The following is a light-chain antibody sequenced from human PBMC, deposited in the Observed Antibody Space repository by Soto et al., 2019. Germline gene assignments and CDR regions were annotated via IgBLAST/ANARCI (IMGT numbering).Light chain of an antibody. CDR1: QSLVFSDGNTY. CDR2: MVS. Sequence: DVVMTQSPLSLPVTLGQPVSFSCRSSQSLVFSDGNTYLTWFHQRPGQCPRSLIYMVSNRDSGVPDRFSGSGAGTDFTLKISRVEAEDVGVYYCMQAVHCPWTFGQGTKVEIK. CDR3: MQAVHCPWT. V-gene: IGKV2-30*01. J-gene: IGKJ1*01.